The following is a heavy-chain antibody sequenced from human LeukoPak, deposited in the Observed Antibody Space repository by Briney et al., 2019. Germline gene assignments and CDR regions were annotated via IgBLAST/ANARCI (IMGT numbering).Heavy chain of an antibody. Sequence: TGGSLRLSCAASGFTFSSYGVHWVRQAPGKGLEWVGFIRSKAYGGTTEYAASVKGRFTISRDDSKSIAYLQMNSLKTEDTAVYYCTRETVFPDYYDSSGYEYWGQGTLVTVSS. CDR3: TRETVFPDYYDSSGYEY. D-gene: IGHD3-22*01. J-gene: IGHJ4*02. V-gene: IGHV3-49*04. CDR1: GFTFSSYG. CDR2: IRSKAYGGTT.